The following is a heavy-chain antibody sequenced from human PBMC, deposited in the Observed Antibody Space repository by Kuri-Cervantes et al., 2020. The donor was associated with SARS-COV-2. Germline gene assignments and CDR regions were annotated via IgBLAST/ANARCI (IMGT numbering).Heavy chain of an antibody. CDR2: IWYDGSNK. J-gene: IGHJ4*02. CDR3: TTCLRRVNSAPGDY. CDR1: GFTFSSYG. D-gene: IGHD1-1*01. Sequence: LSLTCAASGFTFSSYGMHWVRQAPGKGLEWVAVIWYDGSNKYYADSVKGRFTISRDNSKNTLYLQMNSLKTEDTAVYYCTTCLRRVNSAPGDYWGQGTLVTVSS. V-gene: IGHV3-33*08.